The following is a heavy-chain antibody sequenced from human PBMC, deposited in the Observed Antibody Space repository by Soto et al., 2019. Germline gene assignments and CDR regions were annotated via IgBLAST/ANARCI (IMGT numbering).Heavy chain of an antibody. J-gene: IGHJ6*02. CDR2: ISSRSDI. Sequence: LRLSCVGSGFTFSTYSINWVRQAPGKGLGWVSSISSRSDIYYADSVKGRFTISRDNAKNSVSLQMNSLRAEDTAVYYCAREYTAWPLAYGLDVWGQGTTVTVSS. CDR3: AREYTAWPLAYGLDV. CDR1: GFTFSTYS. D-gene: IGHD2-2*02. V-gene: IGHV3-21*01.